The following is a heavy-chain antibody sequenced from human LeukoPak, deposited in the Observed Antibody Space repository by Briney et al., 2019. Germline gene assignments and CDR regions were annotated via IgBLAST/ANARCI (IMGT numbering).Heavy chain of an antibody. CDR2: IYPGDSDT. V-gene: IGHV5-51*01. Sequence: GESLKISCKGSGYSFTSYWIGWVRQMPGKGLGWMGIIYPGDSDTRYSPSFQGQVTISADKSISTAYLQWSSLKASDTAMYYCARVSTVVTPLNYYYYGMDVWGQGTTVTVSS. J-gene: IGHJ6*02. CDR3: ARVSTVVTPLNYYYYGMDV. CDR1: GYSFTSYW. D-gene: IGHD4-23*01.